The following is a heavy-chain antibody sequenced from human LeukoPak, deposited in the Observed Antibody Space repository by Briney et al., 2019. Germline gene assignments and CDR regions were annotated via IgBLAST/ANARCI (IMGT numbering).Heavy chain of an antibody. Sequence: TGGSLRLSCAASGFTFSSYWMSWVRQAPGKGLEWVANIKQDGSEKYYVDSVKGRFTISRDNAKNSLYLQMNSLRAEDTALYHCARDHPWELLQGGDAFDIWGQGTMVTVSS. D-gene: IGHD1-26*01. V-gene: IGHV3-7*03. CDR2: IKQDGSEK. CDR1: GFTFSSYW. CDR3: ARDHPWELLQGGDAFDI. J-gene: IGHJ3*02.